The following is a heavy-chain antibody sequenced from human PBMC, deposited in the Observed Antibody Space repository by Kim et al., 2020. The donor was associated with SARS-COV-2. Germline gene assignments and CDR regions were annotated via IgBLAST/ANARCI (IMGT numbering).Heavy chain of an antibody. CDR1: GFTFSNAW. Sequence: GGSLRLSCAASGFTFSNAWMSWVRQAPGKGLEWVGRIKSKTDGGTTDYAAPVKGRFTISRDDSKNTLYLQMNSLKTEDTAVYYCTTDSKYYYDSSGGDYWGQGTLVTVSS. J-gene: IGHJ4*02. CDR2: IKSKTDGGTT. V-gene: IGHV3-15*01. D-gene: IGHD3-22*01. CDR3: TTDSKYYYDSSGGDY.